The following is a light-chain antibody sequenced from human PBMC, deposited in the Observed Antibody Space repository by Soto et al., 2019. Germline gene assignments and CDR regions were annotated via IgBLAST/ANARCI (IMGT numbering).Light chain of an antibody. CDR2: EVS. J-gene: IGLJ1*01. CDR3: SSYTSSSTYV. CDR1: SSDVGGYNY. V-gene: IGLV2-14*01. Sequence: ALTQPASVSGSPGQPITISCTGTSSDVGGYNYVSWYQQHPGKAPKLMIYEVSNRPSGVSNRFSGSKSGNTASLTISGLQAEDEADYYCSSYTSSSTYVFGTGTKVTVL.